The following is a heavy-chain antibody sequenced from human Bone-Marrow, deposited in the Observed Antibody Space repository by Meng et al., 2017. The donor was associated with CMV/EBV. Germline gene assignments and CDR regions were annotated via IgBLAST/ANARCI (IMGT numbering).Heavy chain of an antibody. V-gene: IGHV3-11*04. CDR1: GFTFSTNY. D-gene: IGHD2-2*01. CDR3: ARDSAVVVPAASGYSYGYGRLYYYGMDV. CDR2: ISSSGSTI. Sequence: GGSLRLSCAASGFTFSTNYMSWVRPAPGKGLEWVSYISSSGSTIYYADSVTGRFTICRDNAKNSLYLQMNSLRAEVTAVYYCARDSAVVVPAASGYSYGYGRLYYYGMDVWGQGTTVTVSS. J-gene: IGHJ6*02.